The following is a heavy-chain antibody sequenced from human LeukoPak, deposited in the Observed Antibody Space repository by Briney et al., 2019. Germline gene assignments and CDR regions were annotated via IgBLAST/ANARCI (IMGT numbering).Heavy chain of an antibody. CDR1: GFTFSSYA. V-gene: IGHV3-23*01. J-gene: IGHJ5*02. CDR2: ISGSGGST. D-gene: IGHD3-10*01. Sequence: QSGGSLRLSCAASGFTFSSYALSWVRQAPGKGLDWVSAISGSGGSTYYADSVKGRFTISRDNSKNTLYVQMNSLRAEDTAVYYCANGVRGVINWFDPWGQGTLVTVSS. CDR3: ANGVRGVINWFDP.